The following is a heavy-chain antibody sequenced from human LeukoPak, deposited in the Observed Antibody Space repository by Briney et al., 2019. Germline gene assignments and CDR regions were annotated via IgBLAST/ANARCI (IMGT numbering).Heavy chain of an antibody. CDR1: GGSFSGYY. CDR3: ASFRYQRLYGDRIDV. V-gene: IGHV4-34*01. Sequence: SETLSLTCAVYGGSFSGYYWSWIRQPPGKGLEWIGEINHSGSTNYNPSLKSRVTISVDTSKNQFSLKLSSVTAADTAVYYCASFRYQRLYGDRIDVWGQTTTVTVSS. CDR2: INHSGST. D-gene: IGHD2-2*02. J-gene: IGHJ6*02.